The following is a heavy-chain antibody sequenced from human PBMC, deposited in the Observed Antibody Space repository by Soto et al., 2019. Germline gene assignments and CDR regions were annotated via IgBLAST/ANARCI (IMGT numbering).Heavy chain of an antibody. CDR1: GFTFSSYA. CDR2: ISGSGGST. CDR3: AKDLLHLYYDSSSTRLYGMDV. J-gene: IGHJ6*02. V-gene: IGHV3-23*01. Sequence: QPGGSLRLSCAASGFTFSSYAMSWVRQAPGKGLEWVSAISGSGGSTYYADSVKGRFTISRDNSKNTLYLQMNSLRAEDTAVYYCAKDLLHLYYDSSSTRLYGMDVWGQGTTVTVSS. D-gene: IGHD3-22*01.